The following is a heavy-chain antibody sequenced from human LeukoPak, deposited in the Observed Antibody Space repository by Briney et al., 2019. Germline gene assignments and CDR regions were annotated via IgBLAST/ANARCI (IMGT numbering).Heavy chain of an antibody. CDR2: IKSKTDGGTT. CDR3: TTEWELLPLDDAFDI. Sequence: GGSLRLSCAASGFTFSNAWMSWVRQAPGKGLEWVGRIKSKTDGGTTDYAAPVKGRFTISRDNSKNTLYLQMNSQKTEDTAVYYCTTEWELLPLDDAFDIWGQGTMVTVSS. D-gene: IGHD1-26*01. CDR1: GFTFSNAW. V-gene: IGHV3-15*01. J-gene: IGHJ3*02.